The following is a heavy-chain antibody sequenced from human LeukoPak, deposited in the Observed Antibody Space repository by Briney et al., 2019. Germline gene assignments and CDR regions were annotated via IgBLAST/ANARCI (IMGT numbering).Heavy chain of an antibody. J-gene: IGHJ1*01. Sequence: GGSLRLSCAASGFTFSSYSMNWVRQAPGKGLEWVSSISSSSSYIYYADSVKGRFTISRGNAKNSLYLQMNSLRAEDTAVYYCARDVRRDSSGVIQHWGQGTLVTVSS. D-gene: IGHD3-22*01. V-gene: IGHV3-21*01. CDR2: ISSSSSYI. CDR1: GFTFSSYS. CDR3: ARDVRRDSSGVIQH.